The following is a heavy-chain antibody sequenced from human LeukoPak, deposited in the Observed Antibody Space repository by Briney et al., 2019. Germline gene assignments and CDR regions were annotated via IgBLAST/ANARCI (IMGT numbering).Heavy chain of an antibody. Sequence: SETLSLTCAVYGGSFSGYYWSWIRQPPGKGLEWIGEINHSGSTNYNPSLKSRVTISVDTSKNQFSLKLSSVTAADTAVYYCAREVVPHHGAFDIWGQGTMVTVSS. J-gene: IGHJ3*02. CDR2: INHSGST. D-gene: IGHD2-15*01. CDR3: AREVVPHHGAFDI. CDR1: GGSFSGYY. V-gene: IGHV4-34*01.